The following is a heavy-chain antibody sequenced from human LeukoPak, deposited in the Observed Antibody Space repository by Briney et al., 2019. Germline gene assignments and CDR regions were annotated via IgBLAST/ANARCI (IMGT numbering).Heavy chain of an antibody. J-gene: IGHJ4*02. D-gene: IGHD3-10*01. CDR3: AQSLSTSGIAY. CDR2: ISASGGSI. Sequence: GGSLRLSCAASGFTFSNYAMTWVRQAPGKGLEWVSAISASGGSIYYADSVKGRFTISRDNSKNTLYLQMNSLRADDTAVYYCAQSLSTSGIAYWGQGTLVAVSS. V-gene: IGHV3-23*01. CDR1: GFTFSNYA.